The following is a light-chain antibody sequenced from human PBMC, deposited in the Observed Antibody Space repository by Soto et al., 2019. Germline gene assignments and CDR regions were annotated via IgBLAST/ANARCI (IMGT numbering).Light chain of an antibody. V-gene: IGKV3D-20*02. CDR2: GAS. CDR3: QQRRNWQVT. J-gene: IGKJ5*01. CDR1: PSVSGSN. Sequence: EIVLTQSPGTLSLSPGERATLSCRASPSVSGSNLAWYQQKPGQAPRLAIYGASSRATGIPARFSGSGSGTDFTLTISSLEPEDFAVYYCQQRRNWQVTFGQGTRLEIK.